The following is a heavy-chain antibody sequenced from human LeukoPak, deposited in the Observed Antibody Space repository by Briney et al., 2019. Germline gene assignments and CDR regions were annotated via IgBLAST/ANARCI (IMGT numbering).Heavy chain of an antibody. CDR1: GYSFTNYD. V-gene: IGHV1-8*03. CDR3: ARTGRVFSSWKRTLYYYYYYMDV. CDR2: MNPNSGNT. D-gene: IGHD6-13*01. Sequence: GASVKVSCKASGYSFTNYDINWVRQATGQGLEWMGWMNPNSGNTGYAQKFQGRVTITRNTSISTAYMELSSLRSEDTAVYYCARTGRVFSSWKRTLYYYYYYMDVWGKGTTVTVSS. J-gene: IGHJ6*03.